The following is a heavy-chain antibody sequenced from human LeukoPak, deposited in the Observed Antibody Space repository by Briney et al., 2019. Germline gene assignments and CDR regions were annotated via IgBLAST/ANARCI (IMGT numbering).Heavy chain of an antibody. D-gene: IGHD3-22*01. J-gene: IGHJ4*02. CDR3: AVRITMIVVVIPDPGQYYFDY. V-gene: IGHV3-20*01. CDR2: INWNGGST. Sequence: PGGSLRLSCAASGFTFDDYGMSWVRQAPGKGLEWVSGINWNGGSTGYADSVKGRFTISRDNAKNSLYLQMNSLRAEDTALYHCAVRITMIVVVIPDPGQYYFDYWGQGTLVTVSS. CDR1: GFTFDDYG.